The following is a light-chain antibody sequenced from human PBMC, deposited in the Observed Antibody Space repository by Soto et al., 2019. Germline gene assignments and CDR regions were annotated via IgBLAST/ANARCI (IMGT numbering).Light chain of an antibody. CDR3: QQVNGYPFP. CDR1: QAISTS. J-gene: IGKJ4*01. CDR2: AAS. V-gene: IGKV1-9*01. Sequence: DIQLTQSPSFLSASVADTVTITCRASQAISTSLAWYRQKSGIAPELLIYAASTLHSAVPSRFNGGGSATDLTLTISGLQSADFATYSCQQVNGYPFPFGVGTKVDIK.